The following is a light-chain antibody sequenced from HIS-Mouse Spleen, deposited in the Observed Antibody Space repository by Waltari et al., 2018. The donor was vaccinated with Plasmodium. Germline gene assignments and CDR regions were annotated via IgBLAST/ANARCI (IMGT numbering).Light chain of an antibody. CDR3: QHYNSAPWT. CDR1: QGISNY. J-gene: IGKJ1*01. V-gene: IGKV1-27*01. Sequence: DIQMTQSPSSLSASVGDRVTITCWASQGISNYLAWYQQKPGKVPKLLIYAASTLQSGVPSRFRGSGSGTDFTLTISSLQPQDVATYYCQHYNSAPWTFGQGTKVEIK. CDR2: AAS.